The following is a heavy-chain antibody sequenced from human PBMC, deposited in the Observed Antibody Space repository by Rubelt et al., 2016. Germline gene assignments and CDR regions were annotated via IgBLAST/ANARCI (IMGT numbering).Heavy chain of an antibody. CDR3: AKLDTTGPDEY. J-gene: IGHJ4*02. Sequence: QVHLQQWGAGLLKPSETLSLTCAVHGGSLSGYYWAWIRQAPGKGLEWIGEINHRGRTTYNPTLKSRFTISLDTSKSQFSLNLSSVTAADTAFYYCAKLDTTGPDEYWGQGTLVTVSS. CDR1: GGSLSGYY. CDR2: INHRGRT. V-gene: IGHV4-34*02. D-gene: IGHD3-22*01.